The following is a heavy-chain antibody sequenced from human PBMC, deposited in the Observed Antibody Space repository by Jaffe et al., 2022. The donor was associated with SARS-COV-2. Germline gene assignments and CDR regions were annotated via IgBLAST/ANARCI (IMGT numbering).Heavy chain of an antibody. CDR1: GFTFSSSW. V-gene: IGHV3-74*01. D-gene: IGHD7-27*01. J-gene: IGHJ4*02. Sequence: ELQLVESGGGLVQPGGSLRLSCAASGFTFSSSWMYWVRQAPGKGLEWVSHINTDGSITTYADSVQGRFTISRDNAKNTLYLQMNSLRAEDTAVYYCAKDFNWGSGCWGQGTLVTVSS. CDR2: INTDGSIT. CDR3: AKDFNWGSGC.